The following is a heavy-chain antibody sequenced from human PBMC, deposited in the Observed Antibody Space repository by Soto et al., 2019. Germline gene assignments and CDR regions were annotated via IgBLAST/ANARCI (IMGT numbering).Heavy chain of an antibody. CDR2: TYYRSKWSY. D-gene: IGHD2-8*01. V-gene: IGHV6-1*01. J-gene: IGHJ4*02. CDR1: GDSVSSVLAT. Sequence: SQTLSLTCAISGDSVSSVLATWNWIRQSPSRGLEWLGRTYYRSKWSYDYALSVKGRMTINPDTSKSQFSLHLNSVTPEDAAVYYCARALGVYFDYWAQGTLVTVPQ. CDR3: ARALGVYFDY.